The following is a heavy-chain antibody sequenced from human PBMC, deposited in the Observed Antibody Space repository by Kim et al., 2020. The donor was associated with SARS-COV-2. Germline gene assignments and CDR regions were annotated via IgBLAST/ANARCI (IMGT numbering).Heavy chain of an antibody. J-gene: IGHJ4*02. Sequence: ASVKVSCKASGYTFTSYAMNWVRQAPGQGLEWMGWINTNTGNPTYAQSFTGRFVFSLDTSVSTAYLQISSLKAEDTAVYYCARVARAWYCGGDCYFVDYWGQGTLGTVSS. CDR3: ARVARAWYCGGDCYFVDY. D-gene: IGHD2-21*02. CDR1: GYTFTSYA. CDR2: INTNTGNP. V-gene: IGHV7-4-1*02.